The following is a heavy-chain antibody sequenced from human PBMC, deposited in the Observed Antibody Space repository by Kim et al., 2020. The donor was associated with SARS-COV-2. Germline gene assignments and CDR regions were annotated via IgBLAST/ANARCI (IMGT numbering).Heavy chain of an antibody. D-gene: IGHD3-16*01. Sequence: GGSLRLSCAASGFTVSSNYMCWVRQAPGKGLEWVSIIYSGGSTFYADSVKGRFTISRANSKNTLYLQMNSLRAEDTAVYYCARDLWGGGPFDYWGQGTLVTVSS. J-gene: IGHJ4*02. CDR2: IYSGGST. V-gene: IGHV3-53*01. CDR1: GFTVSSNY. CDR3: ARDLWGGGPFDY.